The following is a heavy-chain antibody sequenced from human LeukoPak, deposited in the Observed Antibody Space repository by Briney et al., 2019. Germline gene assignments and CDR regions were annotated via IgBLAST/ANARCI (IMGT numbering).Heavy chain of an antibody. V-gene: IGHV3-30*02. CDR3: APFQYSSRTFDY. J-gene: IGHJ4*02. CDR2: IRYDGSNK. D-gene: IGHD6-13*01. CDR1: GFTFSSYG. Sequence: GGSLGLSCAASGFTFSSYGMHWVRQAPGKGLEWVAFIRYDGSNKYYADSVKGRFTISRDNSKNTLYLQMNSLRAEDTAVYYCAPFQYSSRTFDYWGQGTLVTVSS.